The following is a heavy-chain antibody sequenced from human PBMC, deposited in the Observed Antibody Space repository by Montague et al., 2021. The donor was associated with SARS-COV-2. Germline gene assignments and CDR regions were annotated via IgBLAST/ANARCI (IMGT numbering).Heavy chain of an antibody. J-gene: IGHJ3*02. D-gene: IGHD1-14*01. CDR3: ARETMTADAFDI. CDR1: GASISSAD. Sequence: SETLSLTCTVSGASISSADWGCIRQYPSKELEWFGYFCSDRSTDYNPSLKSRVTISRDTSKNQFSLKVRSVTAADTAIYYCARETMTADAFDIWGQGAMVTVSS. CDR2: FCSDRST. V-gene: IGHV4-59*01.